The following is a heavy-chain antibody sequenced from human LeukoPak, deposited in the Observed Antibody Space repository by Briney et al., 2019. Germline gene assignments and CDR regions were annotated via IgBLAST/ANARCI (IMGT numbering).Heavy chain of an antibody. CDR2: IYSGGST. D-gene: IGHD6-13*01. CDR1: GFTVSSNY. V-gene: IGHV3-66*04. J-gene: IGHJ4*02. CDR3: ARLLTAAAKLDY. Sequence: GGSLRLSCAASGFTVSSNYMSWVRQAPGKGLEWVSVIYSGGSTYYADSVKGRFTISRDNSKNTLYLQMNSLRAEDTAVYYCARLLTAAAKLDYWGQGTLVTVSS.